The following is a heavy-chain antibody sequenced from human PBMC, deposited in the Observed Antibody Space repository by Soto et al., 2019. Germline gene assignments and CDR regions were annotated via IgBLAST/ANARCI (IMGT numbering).Heavy chain of an antibody. CDR1: GFTFSSYW. CDR3: ARDEYYYDILTGYYSLGLDY. Sequence: EVQLVESGGGLVQPGGSLRLSCAASGFTFSSYWMHWVRQAPGKGLVWVSRINSDGSSTSYADSVKGRFTISRDNAKNTLYLQMNSLRAEDTAVYYCARDEYYYDILTGYYSLGLDYWGQGTLVTVSS. CDR2: INSDGSST. D-gene: IGHD3-9*01. V-gene: IGHV3-74*01. J-gene: IGHJ4*02.